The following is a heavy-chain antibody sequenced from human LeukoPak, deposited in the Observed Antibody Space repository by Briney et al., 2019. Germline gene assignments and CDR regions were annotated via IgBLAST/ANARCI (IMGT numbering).Heavy chain of an antibody. CDR3: ARGVRQLVFGY. V-gene: IGHV4-31*11. Sequence: PSETLSLTCAVSGGSISSSNWWSWVRQHPGKGLEWIGYIYYSGSTYYNPSLKSRVTISVDTSKNQISLKLSSVTAADTAVYYCARGVRQLVFGYWGQGTLVTVSS. CDR2: IYYSGST. J-gene: IGHJ4*02. D-gene: IGHD6-13*01. CDR1: GGSISSSNW.